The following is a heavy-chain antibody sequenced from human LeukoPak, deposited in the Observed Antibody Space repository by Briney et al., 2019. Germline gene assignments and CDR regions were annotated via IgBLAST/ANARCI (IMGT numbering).Heavy chain of an antibody. V-gene: IGHV3-49*04. D-gene: IGHD3-10*01. J-gene: IGHJ4*02. CDR1: SFLLGDYA. Sequence: GGSLRLSSLLLSFLLGDYAMGRVSQAPRGWRGWVGFIRSKAEGGTTEYAASVKGRFTISKDDSKSIDYLQMNSLKPEDTAVYYCTRDSTPQLFFDYWGQGTLVTVSS. CDR2: IRSKAEGGTT. CDR3: TRDSTPQLFFDY.